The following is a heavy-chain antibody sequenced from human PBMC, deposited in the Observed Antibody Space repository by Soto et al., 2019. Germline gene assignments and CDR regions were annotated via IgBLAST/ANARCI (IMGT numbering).Heavy chain of an antibody. CDR3: AREAPYHDILTGYNPHIDS. CDR1: GFTFSSYG. V-gene: IGHV3-NL1*01. CDR2: INNGGIT. J-gene: IGHJ4*02. Sequence: PGGSLRLSCAASGFTFSSYGMHWVRQAPGKGLEWVSVINNGGITYYADSVKGRFTISRDTSKNTLNLQMSSLTAEDTAVYYCAREAPYHDILTGYNPHIDSWGQGTLVTVSS. D-gene: IGHD3-9*01.